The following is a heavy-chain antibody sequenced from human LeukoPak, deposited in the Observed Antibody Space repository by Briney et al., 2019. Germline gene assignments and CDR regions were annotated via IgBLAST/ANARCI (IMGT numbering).Heavy chain of an antibody. D-gene: IGHD3-9*01. CDR3: ARDERYFDWSTGVYGMDV. J-gene: IGHJ6*02. Sequence: GGSLRLSCAASGFTFSSYSMNWVRQAPGKGLEWVSSISSSSSYIYYADSVKGRFTISGDNAKNSLYLQMNSLRAEDTAVYYCARDERYFDWSTGVYGMDVWGQGTTVTVSS. V-gene: IGHV3-21*01. CDR2: ISSSSSYI. CDR1: GFTFSSYS.